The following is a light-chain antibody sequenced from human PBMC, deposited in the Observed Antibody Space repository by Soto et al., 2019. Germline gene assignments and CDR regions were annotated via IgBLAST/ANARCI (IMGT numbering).Light chain of an antibody. CDR2: DVS. V-gene: IGLV2-11*01. Sequence: QSDLTQPRSVSGAPGQSVTISCTGTSSDVGGYSYVSWFQQHPGKAPKLMIYDVSKRPSGVPDRFSGSKSGNTASLTISGLQAEDEADYYCCSFAGSYTLYVFGTGTKVTVL. CDR1: SSDVGGYSY. J-gene: IGLJ1*01. CDR3: CSFAGSYTLYV.